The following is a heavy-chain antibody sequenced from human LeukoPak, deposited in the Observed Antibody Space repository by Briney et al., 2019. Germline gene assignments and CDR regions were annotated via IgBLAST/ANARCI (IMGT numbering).Heavy chain of an antibody. CDR2: IYYSGST. CDR1: GGSISSYY. V-gene: IGHV4-59*01. D-gene: IGHD3-22*01. J-gene: IGHJ4*02. CDR3: AREGLRFYYDRSGYPPAY. Sequence: SETLSLTCTVSGGSISSYYWSWIRQPPGKGLEWIGYIYYSGSTNYNPSLKSRVTISVDTSKNQFSLKLSSVTAADTAVYYCAREGLRFYYDRSGYPPAYWGQGTLVTVSS.